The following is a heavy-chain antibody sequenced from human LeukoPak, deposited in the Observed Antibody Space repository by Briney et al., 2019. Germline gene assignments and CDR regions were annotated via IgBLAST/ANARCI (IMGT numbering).Heavy chain of an antibody. Sequence: GRSLRFCCAASGFTVGSNDMTWFRQATGQGLHWVPVTYSGGSTYYADSVKGRFTISRDNSKNTLYLQMNSLRAEDTAVYYCARRQSGSSGWPNFDYWGQGTLVTVSS. J-gene: IGHJ4*02. CDR1: GFTVGSND. CDR3: ARRQSGSSGWPNFDY. D-gene: IGHD6-19*01. V-gene: IGHV3-66*04. CDR2: TYSGGST.